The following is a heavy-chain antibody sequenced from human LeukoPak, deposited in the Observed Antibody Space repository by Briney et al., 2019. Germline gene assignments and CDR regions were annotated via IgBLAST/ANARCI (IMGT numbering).Heavy chain of an antibody. J-gene: IGHJ4*02. CDR3: ARRTVATTGVDY. CDR2: IYFSGST. V-gene: IGHV4-39*01. D-gene: IGHD5-12*01. CDR1: GASISSRSYY. Sequence: PSETLSLTCTVSGASISSRSYYWDWIRQPPGKGLDSIGSIYFSGSTYYNPSLNSRVTISVDTSKNQFSLKLISVTAADTAVYYCARRTVATTGVDYWGQGALVSVSS.